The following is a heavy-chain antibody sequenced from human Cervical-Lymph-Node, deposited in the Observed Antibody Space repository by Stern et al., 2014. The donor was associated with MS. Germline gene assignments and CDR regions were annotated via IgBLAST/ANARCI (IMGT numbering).Heavy chain of an antibody. CDR3: ARSSTVTPNAFDI. CDR1: GGSISSGGYS. V-gene: IGHV4-30-2*01. D-gene: IGHD4-17*01. CDR2: IYHSGST. Sequence: QLQLQDSGSGLVKPSQTLSLTCAVSGGSISSGGYSWSWIRQPQGKGLEWIGYIYHSGSTYYNPYLKSRVTISVDRSKNQFSLKLSSVTAADTAVYYCARSSTVTPNAFDIWGQGTMVTVSS. J-gene: IGHJ3*02.